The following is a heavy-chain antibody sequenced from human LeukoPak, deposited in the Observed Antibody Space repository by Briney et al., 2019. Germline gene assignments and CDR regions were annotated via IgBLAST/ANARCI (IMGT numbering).Heavy chain of an antibody. CDR3: ARETYYYGSGSYYYYYYMDV. D-gene: IGHD3-10*01. CDR2: INYSGST. J-gene: IGHJ6*03. CDR1: SGSISSSTYY. V-gene: IGHV4-39*07. Sequence: PSETLSLTCTVSSGSISSSTYYWGWIRQPPGKGLEWIGNINYSGSTNYNPSLKSRVTISVDTSKNQFSLKLSSVTAADTAVYYCARETYYYGSGSYYYYYYMDVWGKGTTVTVSS.